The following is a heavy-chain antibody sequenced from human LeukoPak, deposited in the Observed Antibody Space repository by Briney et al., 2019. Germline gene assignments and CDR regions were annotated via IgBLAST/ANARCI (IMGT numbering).Heavy chain of an antibody. D-gene: IGHD3-22*01. CDR1: GYTFTSYG. CDR3: ARGDSFTYYYDSSGALGAFDI. J-gene: IGHJ3*02. V-gene: IGHV1-18*01. Sequence: GASVKVSCKASGYTFTSYGISWVRQAPGQGLEWMGWISAYNGNTNYAQKLQGRVTMTTDTSTSTAYMELRSLRSDDTAVYYCARGDSFTYYYDSSGALGAFDIWGQGTMVTVSS. CDR2: ISAYNGNT.